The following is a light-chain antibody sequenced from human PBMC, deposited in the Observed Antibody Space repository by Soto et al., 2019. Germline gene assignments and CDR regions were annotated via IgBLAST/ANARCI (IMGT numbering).Light chain of an antibody. J-gene: IGLJ3*02. V-gene: IGLV2-14*03. Sequence: QSALTQPASVSGSPGQSITISCTATSGDIGTYDYVSWYQQHPGKAPKLIIYDVNNRPSGVSTRFSGSKSGNTASLTISGLQTEDAADYYCSSPTTPRTSRTPVFGGGTKLTVL. CDR1: SGDIGTYDY. CDR2: DVN. CDR3: SSPTTPRTSRTPV.